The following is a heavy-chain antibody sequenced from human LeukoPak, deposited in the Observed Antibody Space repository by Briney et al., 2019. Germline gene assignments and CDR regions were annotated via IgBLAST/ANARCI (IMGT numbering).Heavy chain of an antibody. CDR2: INPNSGGT. Sequence: ASVKVSCKASGYTFTGYYMHWVRQAPGQGLEWMGWINPNSGGTNYAQKFQGRVTMTRDTSISTAYMELGRLRSDDTAVYYCARDRALGGTLDYWGQGTLVTVSS. CDR1: GYTFTGYY. D-gene: IGHD3-16*01. J-gene: IGHJ4*02. CDR3: ARDRALGGTLDY. V-gene: IGHV1-2*02.